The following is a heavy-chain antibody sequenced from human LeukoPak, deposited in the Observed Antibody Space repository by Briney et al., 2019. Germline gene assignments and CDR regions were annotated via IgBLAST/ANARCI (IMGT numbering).Heavy chain of an antibody. V-gene: IGHV3-9*01. J-gene: IGHJ4*02. CDR3: AKGHDSSAYSLFDY. CDR2: VSWNSGSV. Sequence: GGSLRLSCAASGFTFDDYAMHWVRQAPGKGLEWVSGVSWNSGSVYYADSVKGRFTISRDNAKNSLYLQISSLRAEDTALYYCAKGHDSSAYSLFDYWGQGTLVTVSS. CDR1: GFTFDDYA. D-gene: IGHD3-22*01.